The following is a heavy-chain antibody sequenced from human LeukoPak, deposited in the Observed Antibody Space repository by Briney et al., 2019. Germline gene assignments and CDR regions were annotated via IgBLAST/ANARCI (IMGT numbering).Heavy chain of an antibody. J-gene: IGHJ4*02. Sequence: ASLRVSCKASGYTFTSYGISCGRQAPGQRLEWMGWISAYNGNTNYAQKLQGRVTMTTDTSTSTAHMELRSLRSDDTAVYYCARWGVAAAGKDDWGQGTLVTVSS. D-gene: IGHD6-13*01. CDR2: ISAYNGNT. CDR3: ARWGVAAAGKDD. V-gene: IGHV1-18*04. CDR1: GYTFTSYG.